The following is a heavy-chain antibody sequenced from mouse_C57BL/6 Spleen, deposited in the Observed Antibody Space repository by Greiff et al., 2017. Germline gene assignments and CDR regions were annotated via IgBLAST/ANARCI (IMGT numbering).Heavy chain of an antibody. V-gene: IGHV1-81*01. J-gene: IGHJ4*01. D-gene: IGHD1-1*01. CDR2: IYPRSGNT. Sequence: VQLQESGAELARPGASVKLSCKASGYTFTSYGISWVKQRTGQGLEWIGEIYPRSGNTYYNEKFKGKATLTADKSSSTAYMEVRSLTSEDSAVYFCARLVYYGSSPYAMDYWGQGTSVTVSS. CDR3: ARLVYYGSSPYAMDY. CDR1: GYTFTSYG.